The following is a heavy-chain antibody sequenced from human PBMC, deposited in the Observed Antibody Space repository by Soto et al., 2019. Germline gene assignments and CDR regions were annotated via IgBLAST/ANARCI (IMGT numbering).Heavy chain of an antibody. J-gene: IGHJ4*02. Sequence: ASVKVSCKASGYTFTSYDINWVRQATGQGLEWMGWMNPNSGNTGYAQKFQGRVTMTRNTSISTAYMELSSLRSEDTAVYYCARERGCSGDSFYFFDYWGQGTLVTVSS. V-gene: IGHV1-8*01. CDR1: GYTFTSYD. CDR2: MNPNSGNT. D-gene: IGHD2-15*01. CDR3: ARERGCSGDSFYFFDY.